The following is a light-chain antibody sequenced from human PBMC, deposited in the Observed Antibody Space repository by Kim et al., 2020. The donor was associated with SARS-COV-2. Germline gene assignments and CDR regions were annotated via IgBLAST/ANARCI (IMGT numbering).Light chain of an antibody. Sequence: QSALTQPASVSGSPEQSITISCTGTSSDVGGFNYVSWYQQHPGEAPKLMIYDVTKRPSGVSNRFSGSKSGNTASLSISGLQAEDEAAYFCSSYAGSSTWVFGGGTKVTVL. CDR3: SSYAGSSTWV. CDR1: SSDVGGFNY. CDR2: DVT. J-gene: IGLJ3*02. V-gene: IGLV2-14*03.